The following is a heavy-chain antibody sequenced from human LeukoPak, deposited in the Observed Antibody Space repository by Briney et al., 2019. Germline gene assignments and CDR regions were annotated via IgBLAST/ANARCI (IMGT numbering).Heavy chain of an antibody. J-gene: IGHJ4*02. Sequence: SQTLSLTCTVSGGSISSGGYYWSWIRQPPGKGLEWIGYIYHSGSTYYNPSLKSRVTISVDRSKNQFSLKLSSVTAADTAVYYCARDEEILTDWGQGTLVTVSS. V-gene: IGHV4-30-2*01. CDR2: IYHSGST. D-gene: IGHD3-9*01. CDR3: ARDEEILTD. CDR1: GGSISSGGYY.